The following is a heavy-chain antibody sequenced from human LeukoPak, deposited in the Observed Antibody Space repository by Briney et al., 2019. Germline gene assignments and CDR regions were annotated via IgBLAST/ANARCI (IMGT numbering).Heavy chain of an antibody. CDR3: ARFPRRYCSSTSCYVDTASY. V-gene: IGHV1-2*04. CDR2: INPNSGGT. CDR1: GYTFTGYY. D-gene: IGHD2-2*01. J-gene: IGHJ4*02. Sequence: ASVKVSCKASGYTFTGYYMHWVRQAPGQGLEWMGWINPNSGGTNYAQKFQGWVTMTRDTSISTAYMELSRLRSDDTAVYYCARFPRRYCSSTSCYVDTASYWGQGTLVTVSS.